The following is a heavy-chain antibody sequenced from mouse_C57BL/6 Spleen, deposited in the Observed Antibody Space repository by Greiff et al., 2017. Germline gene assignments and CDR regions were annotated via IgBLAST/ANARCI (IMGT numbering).Heavy chain of an antibody. V-gene: IGHV1-42*01. D-gene: IGHD4-1*01. J-gene: IGHJ2*01. CDR3: ATGTSDY. CDR1: GYSFTGYY. Sequence: VQLQQSGPELVKPGASVKISCKASGYSFTGYYMNWVKQSPEKSLEWIGEINPSTGGTTYNQKFKAKATLTVDKSSSTAYMQLKSLTSEDSAVYYCATGTSDYWGQGTTLTVSS. CDR2: INPSTGGT.